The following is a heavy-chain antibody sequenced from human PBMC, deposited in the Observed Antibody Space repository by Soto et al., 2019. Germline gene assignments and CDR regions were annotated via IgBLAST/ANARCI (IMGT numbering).Heavy chain of an antibody. CDR2: IIPAFGTA. D-gene: IGHD2-2*01. J-gene: IGHJ5*02. CDR1: GGTFSSSA. Sequence: SVNVSCKASGGTFSSSAITWVRQAPGQGLEWVGGIIPAFGTANYSPKFQGRVSVTADQSTSKAYMELSSLTSEDMAFYYCARGYQSSWDAFDLWGQGTLGTVST. CDR3: ARGYQSSWDAFDL. V-gene: IGHV1-69*13.